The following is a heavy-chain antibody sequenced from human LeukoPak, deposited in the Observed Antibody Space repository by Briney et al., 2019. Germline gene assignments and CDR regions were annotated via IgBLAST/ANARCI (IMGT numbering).Heavy chain of an antibody. D-gene: IGHD3-22*01. CDR1: GFTFNTYS. CDR3: ARDGYYYDSSGYYDSSYFDY. CDR2: ISSSGSTI. J-gene: IGHJ4*02. Sequence: GGSLRLSCAASGFTFNTYSMNWVRQAPGKGLEWVSYISSSGSTIYYADSVKGRFTISRDNAKNSLYLQMNSLRAEDTAVYYCARDGYYYDSSGYYDSSYFDYWGQGTLVTVSS. V-gene: IGHV3-48*04.